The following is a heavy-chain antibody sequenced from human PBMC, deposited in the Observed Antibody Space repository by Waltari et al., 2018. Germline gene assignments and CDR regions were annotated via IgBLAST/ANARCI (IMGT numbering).Heavy chain of an antibody. CDR3: ARDFPQYSSRRKEPYYFDY. J-gene: IGHJ4*02. CDR2: ISAYNGNT. CDR1: GYTFTSYG. V-gene: IGHV1-18*01. Sequence: QVQLVQSGAAVKKPGASVKVSCTASGYTFTSYGISWVRQAPGQGLEWMGWISAYNGNTNYAQKLQGRVTMTTDTSTSTAYMELRSLRSDDTAVYYCARDFPQYSSRRKEPYYFDYWGQGTLVTVSS. D-gene: IGHD6-13*01.